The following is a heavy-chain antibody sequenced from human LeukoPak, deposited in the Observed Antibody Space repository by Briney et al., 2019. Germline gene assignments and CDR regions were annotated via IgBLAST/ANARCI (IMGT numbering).Heavy chain of an antibody. D-gene: IGHD2-21*02. CDR3: ARAYCGGDCYSVWFDP. Sequence: ASVKVSCKASAYTFTGYYMHWVRQAPGQGLEWMGWINPNSGGTNYAQKFQGRVTMTRDTSISTAYMELSRLRSDDTAVYYCARAYCGGDCYSVWFDPWGQGTLVTVSS. CDR2: INPNSGGT. J-gene: IGHJ5*02. V-gene: IGHV1-2*02. CDR1: AYTFTGYY.